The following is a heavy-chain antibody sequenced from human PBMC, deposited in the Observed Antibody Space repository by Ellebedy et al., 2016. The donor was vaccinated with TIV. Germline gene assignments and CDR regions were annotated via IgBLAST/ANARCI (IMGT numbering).Heavy chain of an antibody. V-gene: IGHV3-66*01. J-gene: IGHJ4*02. CDR2: IYSGGST. D-gene: IGHD3-22*01. Sequence: GGSLRLXXAASGFTVSSNYMSWVRQAPGKGLEWVSVIYSGGSTYYADSVKGRFTISRDNSKNTLYLQMNSLRAEDTAVYYCARAGDSSGAYFDYWGQGTLVTVSS. CDR1: GFTVSSNY. CDR3: ARAGDSSGAYFDY.